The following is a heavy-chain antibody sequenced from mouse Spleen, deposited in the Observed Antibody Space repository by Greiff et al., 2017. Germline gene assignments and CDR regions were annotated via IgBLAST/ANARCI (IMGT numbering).Heavy chain of an antibody. Sequence: QVQLKQPGAELVKPGASVKVSCKASGYTFTSYWMHWVKQRPGQGLEWIGRIHPSDSDTNYNQKFKGKATLTVDKSSSTAYMQLSSLTSEDSAVYYCATGDRYGWFAYWGQGTLVTVSA. CDR3: ATGDRYGWFAY. D-gene: IGHD2-14*01. CDR2: IHPSDSDT. V-gene: IGHV1-74*01. J-gene: IGHJ3*01. CDR1: GYTFTSYW.